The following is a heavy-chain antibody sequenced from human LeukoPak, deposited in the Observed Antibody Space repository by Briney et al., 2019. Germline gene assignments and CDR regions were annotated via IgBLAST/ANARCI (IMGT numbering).Heavy chain of an antibody. Sequence: GGSLRLSCAASGFTFDDYAMHWVRQAPGKGLEWVSDISWNSGSIGYADSVKGRFTISRDNAKNSLYLQMNSLRAEDTALYYCAKGYQFIQLWCPFDYWGQGTLVTVSS. D-gene: IGHD5-18*01. J-gene: IGHJ4*02. CDR3: AKGYQFIQLWCPFDY. V-gene: IGHV3-9*01. CDR1: GFTFDDYA. CDR2: ISWNSGSI.